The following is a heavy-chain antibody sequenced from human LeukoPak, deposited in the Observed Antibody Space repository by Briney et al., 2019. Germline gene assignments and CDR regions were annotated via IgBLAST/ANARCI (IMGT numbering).Heavy chain of an antibody. J-gene: IGHJ4*02. CDR2: IYYSGST. CDR3: ARVEIFSYYHILTHRTYYFDY. V-gene: IGHV4-39*01. Sequence: SETLSLTCTVSGDSISSSSSYWGWIRQPPGKGLEWIGRIYYSGSTYYNTSLKSRVTISVDTSKNQFSLKLSSVTAADTAVYYCARVEIFSYYHILTHRTYYFDYWGQGTLVTVSS. CDR1: GDSISSSSSY. D-gene: IGHD3-9*01.